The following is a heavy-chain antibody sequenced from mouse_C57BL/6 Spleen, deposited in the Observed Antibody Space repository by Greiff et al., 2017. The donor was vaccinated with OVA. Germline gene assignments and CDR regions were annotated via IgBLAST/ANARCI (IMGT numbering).Heavy chain of an antibody. J-gene: IGHJ4*01. CDR2: ISSGGDYI. Sequence: EVQRVESGEGLVKPGGSLKLSCAASGFTFSSYAMSWVRQTPEKRLEWVAYISSGGDYIYYADTVKGRFTISRDNARNTLYLQMSSLKSEDTAMYYCTREASNYGAMDYWGQGTSVTVSS. D-gene: IGHD2-5*01. CDR1: GFTFSSYA. V-gene: IGHV5-9-1*02. CDR3: TREASNYGAMDY.